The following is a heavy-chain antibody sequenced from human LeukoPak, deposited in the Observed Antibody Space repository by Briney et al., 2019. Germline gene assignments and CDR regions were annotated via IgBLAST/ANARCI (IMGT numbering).Heavy chain of an antibody. V-gene: IGHV3-74*01. D-gene: IGHD2-21*02. CDR2: INADGSST. CDR3: ARTATDAFDI. CDR1: GFTFISYW. Sequence: GGSLRLSCAASGFTFISYWMHWVRHDPGKGLVWVSRINADGSSTIYADSVKGRFTISRDNAKNTLYLQMNSLRAEDTAVYYCARTATDAFDIWGQGTMVTVSS. J-gene: IGHJ3*02.